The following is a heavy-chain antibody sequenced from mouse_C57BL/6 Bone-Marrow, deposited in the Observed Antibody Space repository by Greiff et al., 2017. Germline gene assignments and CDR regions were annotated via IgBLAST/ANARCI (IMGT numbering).Heavy chain of an antibody. CDR2: IDPENGDT. J-gene: IGHJ2*01. D-gene: IGHD2-5*01. V-gene: IGHV14-4*01. Sequence: VQLQQSGAELVRPGASVKLSCTASGFNFKDDYMHWVKQRPEQGLEWIGWIDPENGDTEYASKFQGKATITADTSSNTAYLQLSSLTSEDTAVYYCTAYSNYVYFDDWGQGTTLTVSS. CDR3: TAYSNYVYFDD. CDR1: GFNFKDDY.